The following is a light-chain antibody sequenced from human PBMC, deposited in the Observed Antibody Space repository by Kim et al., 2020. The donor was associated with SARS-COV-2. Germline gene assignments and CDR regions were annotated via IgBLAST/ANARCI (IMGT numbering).Light chain of an antibody. CDR3: NSRDSNDYVV. CDR2: GKD. CDR1: SLRSYY. J-gene: IGLJ2*01. Sequence: VALGKKTRIKRQGDSLRSYYATWYQQKPGQAPKVVIYGKDNRPSGVPDRFSGSNSGNTAYSTITGTQAGDEADYYCNSRDSNDYVVFGGGTQLTVL. V-gene: IGLV3-19*01.